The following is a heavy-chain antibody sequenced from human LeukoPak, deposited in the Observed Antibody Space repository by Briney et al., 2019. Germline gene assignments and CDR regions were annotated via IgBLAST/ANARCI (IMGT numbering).Heavy chain of an antibody. CDR2: ITNGGSTI. CDR3: AKNSGYNWQYFFDY. Sequence: RGGSLRLSCAASGFTFSDYNMNWVRQAPGKGLEWVSYITNGGSTIHHADSVKGRFTISRDNSKNTLYLQMNSLRAEDVAVYFCAKNSGYNWQYFFDYWGQGTLVTVSS. D-gene: IGHD6-25*01. J-gene: IGHJ4*02. V-gene: IGHV3-11*01. CDR1: GFTFSDYN.